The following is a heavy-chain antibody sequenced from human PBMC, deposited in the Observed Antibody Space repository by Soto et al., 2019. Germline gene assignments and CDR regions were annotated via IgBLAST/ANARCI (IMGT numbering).Heavy chain of an antibody. CDR3: ARDAGYGSSSKTFDI. J-gene: IGHJ3*02. V-gene: IGHV3-66*01. Sequence: EVQLVESGGGLVQPGGSLRLSCAASGFTVSNNYMSWVRQAPGKGLEWVSVIYSGGGTYSADSVKGRFTISRDNSKNTLYLQMNSLRVEDTAVYYCARDAGYGSSSKTFDICRQGTMVTVSS. CDR2: IYSGGGT. D-gene: IGHD6-6*01. CDR1: GFTVSNNY.